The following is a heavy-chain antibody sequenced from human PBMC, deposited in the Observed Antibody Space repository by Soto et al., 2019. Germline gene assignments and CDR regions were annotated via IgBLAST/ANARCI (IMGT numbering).Heavy chain of an antibody. J-gene: IGHJ5*02. CDR3: ARAGGCSGGSCYFAGKNWFDP. Sequence: PSETLSLTCTVSGGSISSYYWSWIRQPPGKGLEWIGYIYYSGSTNYNPSLKSRVTISVDTSKNQFSLKLSSVTAADTAVYYCARAGGCSGGSCYFAGKNWFDPWGQGTLVTVSS. CDR2: IYYSGST. V-gene: IGHV4-59*01. D-gene: IGHD2-15*01. CDR1: GGSISSYY.